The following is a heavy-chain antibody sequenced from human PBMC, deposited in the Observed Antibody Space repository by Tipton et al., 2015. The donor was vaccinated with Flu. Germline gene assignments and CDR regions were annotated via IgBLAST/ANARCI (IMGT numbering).Heavy chain of an antibody. CDR3: ARRDYSNYVSDPKSWFDP. CDR1: GGSVSSSGNY. Sequence: TLSLTCTVSGGSVSSSGNYWSWIRQPPGKGLEWIGYVYYSGTTTNYSPSLKSRVTISIDTSKNQFSLNMRSVTAADMAVYYCARRDYSNYVSDPKSWFDPWGQGTLVAVSS. J-gene: IGHJ5*02. D-gene: IGHD4-11*01. V-gene: IGHV4-61*08. CDR2: VYYSGTTT.